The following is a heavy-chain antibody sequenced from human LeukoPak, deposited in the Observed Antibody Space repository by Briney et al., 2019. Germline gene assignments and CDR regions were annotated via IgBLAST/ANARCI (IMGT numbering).Heavy chain of an antibody. Sequence: ASETLSLTSTVSGGSISSYYWSWIRQPPGKGLEWIGYIYYSASTSYNPSLKSRVTISVDTSKNQFSLKLSSVAAADTAVYYCARHPFATPFDYWGPGTLVTVSS. J-gene: IGHJ4*02. CDR3: ARHPFATPFDY. CDR2: IYYSAST. CDR1: GGSISSYY. D-gene: IGHD2-15*01. V-gene: IGHV4-59*01.